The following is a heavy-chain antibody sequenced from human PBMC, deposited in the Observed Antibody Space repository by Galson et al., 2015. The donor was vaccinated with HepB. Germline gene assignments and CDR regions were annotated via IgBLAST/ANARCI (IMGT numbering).Heavy chain of an antibody. D-gene: IGHD4-17*01. CDR2: INWNGGST. CDR1: GFTFDDYG. J-gene: IGHJ4*02. CDR3: ARNLPSLTTVSRPDY. Sequence: SLRLSCAASGFTFDDYGMSWVRQAPGKGLEWVSGINWNGGSTGYADSVKGRFTISRDNAKNSLYLQMNSLRAEDTALYYCARNLPSLTTVSRPDYWGQGTLVTVSS. V-gene: IGHV3-20*04.